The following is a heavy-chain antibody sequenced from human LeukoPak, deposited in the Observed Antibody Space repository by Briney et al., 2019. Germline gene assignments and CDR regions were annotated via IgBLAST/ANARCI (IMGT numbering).Heavy chain of an antibody. CDR1: GVTFSSYS. Sequence: GGALRLSCAASGVTFSSYSMNWVGQAPGKGLEWVSYISSSSSTIYYADSVKGRFTISRDNAKNSLYLQMNSLRAEDTAVYYCAREAAQFYYYYYMDVWGKGTTVTVSS. J-gene: IGHJ6*03. CDR3: AREAAQFYYYYYMDV. V-gene: IGHV3-48*01. CDR2: ISSSSSTI. D-gene: IGHD6-6*01.